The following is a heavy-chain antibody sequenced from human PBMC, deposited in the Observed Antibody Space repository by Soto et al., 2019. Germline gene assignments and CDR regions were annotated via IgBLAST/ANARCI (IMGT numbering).Heavy chain of an antibody. D-gene: IGHD6-13*01. J-gene: IGHJ5*02. V-gene: IGHV3-21*01. Sequence: GRSLRLSCAAAGFTFRSFTMNWVRQAPGKGLEWVSTISSNSAYIYYTDALRGRFTISRDNAKNSLHLQMNSLRAEDTAVYYCTRDASRDSSARGWFDPWGPGTLVTGSS. CDR1: GFTFRSFT. CDR3: TRDASRDSSARGWFDP. CDR2: ISSNSAYI.